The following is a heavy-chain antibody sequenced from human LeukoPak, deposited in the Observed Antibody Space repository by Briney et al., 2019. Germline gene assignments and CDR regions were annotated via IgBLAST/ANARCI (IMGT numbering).Heavy chain of an antibody. CDR2: TYYRSRWYN. D-gene: IGHD2-2*01. CDR3: ARSLPATVGNWLDP. V-gene: IGHV6-1*01. CDR1: GDSVSSNSAA. J-gene: IGHJ5*02. Sequence: SQTLSLTCAISGDSVSSNSAAWNWIRQSPSRGLERLGRTYYRSRWYNNYTVSVKSRISISADTSKNQFSLQLTSVTPEDTAVYYCARSLPATVGNWLDPWGQGTLVIVSS.